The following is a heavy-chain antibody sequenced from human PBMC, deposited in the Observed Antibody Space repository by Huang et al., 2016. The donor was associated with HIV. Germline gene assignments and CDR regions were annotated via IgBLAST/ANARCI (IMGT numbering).Heavy chain of an antibody. V-gene: IGHV3-21*02. CDR1: GFAFSSYG. CDR2: IGSDSSYI. D-gene: IGHD6-19*01. Sequence: EVELVESGGGLVKPGGSLRLSCAASGFAFSSYGMNWGRQAPGKGLEWVAFIGSDSSYIYYADSVKGRVTISRDNAKSSIYLQLDSLRAEDTAVYYCAYQQWLVGVLNHWGQGTLVVVSS. CDR3: AYQQWLVGVLNH. J-gene: IGHJ5*02.